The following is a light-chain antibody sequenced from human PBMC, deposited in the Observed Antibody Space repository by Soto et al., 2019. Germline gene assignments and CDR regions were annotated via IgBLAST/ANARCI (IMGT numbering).Light chain of an antibody. CDR1: QGIDRW. V-gene: IGKV1-12*01. Sequence: DIQITQSPSSLSSSVGDRVTITCLSSQGIDRWLAWYQQKPGKAPKVLIYAASSLRSGVPSRFSGSGSGTDFSLTISSLQPEDLATYYCKQSKSFSLTFGGGTKVDI. CDR3: KQSKSFSLT. CDR2: AAS. J-gene: IGKJ4*01.